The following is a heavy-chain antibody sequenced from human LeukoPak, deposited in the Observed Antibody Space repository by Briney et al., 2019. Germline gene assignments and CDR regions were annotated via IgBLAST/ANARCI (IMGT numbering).Heavy chain of an antibody. CDR1: GFAFSSYG. D-gene: IGHD2-15*01. Sequence: PGRSLRLSCAASGFAFSSYGMHWVRQAPGKGLEWVAVILYDGSNKYYADSVKGRFTISRDNSRNAVHLQMNSLRAEDTAVYYCAKGRRYCSGGSCYYFDYWGQGTLVTVSS. CDR3: AKGRRYCSGGSCYYFDY. J-gene: IGHJ4*02. CDR2: ILYDGSNK. V-gene: IGHV3-30*18.